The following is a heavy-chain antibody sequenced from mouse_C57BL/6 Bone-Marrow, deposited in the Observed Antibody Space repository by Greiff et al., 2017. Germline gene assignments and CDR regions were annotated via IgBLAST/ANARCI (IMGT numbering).Heavy chain of an antibody. D-gene: IGHD1-2*01. V-gene: IGHV1-52*01. Sequence: HVQLQPPWAELVRPGSSVKLSCKASGYTFPSYWMHWVKQRPIQGLEWIGNIDPSDSETHYNQKFKDKATLTVDKSSSTAYMQLSSLTSEDSAVYYCARNYGVWYFDVWGTGTTVTVSS. CDR2: IDPSDSET. CDR3: ARNYGVWYFDV. J-gene: IGHJ1*03. CDR1: GYTFPSYW.